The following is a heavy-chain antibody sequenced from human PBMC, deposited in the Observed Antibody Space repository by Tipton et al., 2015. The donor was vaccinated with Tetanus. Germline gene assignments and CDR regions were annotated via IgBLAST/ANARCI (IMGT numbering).Heavy chain of an antibody. V-gene: IGHV4-59*07. Sequence: TLSLTCTVSGGSISTYHWNWIRQSPGKGLEWIGYIDYFGSTKYNPSLKSRVAMPVDTSKNQLSLRLNSVTSADTAVYYRARTSGYMYSDCWGQGTLVTVSS. CDR2: IDYFGST. J-gene: IGHJ4*02. D-gene: IGHD3-3*01. CDR1: GGSISTYH. CDR3: ARTSGYMYSDC.